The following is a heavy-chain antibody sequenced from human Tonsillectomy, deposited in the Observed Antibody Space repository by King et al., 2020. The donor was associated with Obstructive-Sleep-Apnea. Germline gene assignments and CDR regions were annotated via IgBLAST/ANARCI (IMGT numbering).Heavy chain of an antibody. CDR3: AGSVVLASIWFDN. V-gene: IGHV4-59*01. D-gene: IGHD5-24*01. CDR2: IYYSGST. CDR1: NGSTNNYY. J-gene: IGHJ4*02. Sequence: VQLQESGPGLVKPSETLSLICSVSNGSTNNYYWSWIRQPPGKRLEWIWYIYYSGSTNYNPSLKSRVTMSVDTSKNQFSLKLSSVTDADTAVYYCAGSVVLASIWFDNWGQGALVTVSS.